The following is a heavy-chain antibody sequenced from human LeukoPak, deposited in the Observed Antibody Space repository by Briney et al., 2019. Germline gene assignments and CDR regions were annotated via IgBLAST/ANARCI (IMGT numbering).Heavy chain of an antibody. Sequence: ASVKVSCKTSGYTFTSYGISWVRQAPGPGLEWMGWISTYNGNTNYAQNLQGRVIMTTDTSTGTAYMELRSLRSDDTAVYYCARDTYNSGWCSDYWRQGTLVTVSS. J-gene: IGHJ4*02. D-gene: IGHD6-19*01. V-gene: IGHV1-18*01. CDR1: GYTFTSYG. CDR2: ISTYNGNT. CDR3: ARDTYNSGWCSDY.